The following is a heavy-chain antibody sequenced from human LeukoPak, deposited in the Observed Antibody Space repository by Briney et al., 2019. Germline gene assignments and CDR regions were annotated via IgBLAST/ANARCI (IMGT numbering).Heavy chain of an antibody. V-gene: IGHV3-7*01. D-gene: IGHD3-3*01. CDR3: AWDQSWSSYY. CDR2: IKQDGSEK. J-gene: IGHJ4*02. Sequence: QPGESLRLSCAAAGFTFSSYWMTWVRQAPGKGLEWVANIKQDGSEKYYVDSVRGRFTISRDNAKNSLYLQMNSLRVEDTGVYYCAWDQSWSSYYWGQGTLVIVSS. CDR1: GFTFSSYW.